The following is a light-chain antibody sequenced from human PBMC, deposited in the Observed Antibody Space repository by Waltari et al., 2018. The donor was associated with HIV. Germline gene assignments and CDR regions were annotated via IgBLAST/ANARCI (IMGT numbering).Light chain of an antibody. Sequence: EVVLTQSPGALSLSPRENVPPTCRASKTVNSEYLAWYQHRRSPPPTLPLSGTSVRAPVVPGRFSGSGSGTVFTLTITRLEPEDFTTYLCQQFDDWEYTFGQGTQLDLK. CDR2: GTS. CDR1: KTVNSEY. V-gene: IGKV3-20*01. J-gene: IGKJ2*01. CDR3: QQFDDWEYT.